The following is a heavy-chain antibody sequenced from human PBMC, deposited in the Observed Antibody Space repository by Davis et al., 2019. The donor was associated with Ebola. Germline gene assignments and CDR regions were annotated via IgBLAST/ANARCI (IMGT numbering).Heavy chain of an antibody. J-gene: IGHJ5*02. CDR1: GFTFSSYA. Sequence: PGGSLRLSCAASGFTFSSYAMYWVRQAPGKGLEWVAVISYDGSNKYYADSVKGRFTISRDNAKSSLYLQMNSLRAEDTAVYYCASGLRGYSYGNWFDTWGQGTLVTVSS. D-gene: IGHD5-18*01. V-gene: IGHV3-30*04. CDR3: ASGLRGYSYGNWFDT. CDR2: ISYDGSNK.